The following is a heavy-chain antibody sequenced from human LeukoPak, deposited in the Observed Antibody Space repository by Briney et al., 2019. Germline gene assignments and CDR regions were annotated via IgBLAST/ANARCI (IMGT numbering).Heavy chain of an antibody. J-gene: IGHJ3*02. CDR3: AKDSGSTMIVVVFDAFDI. D-gene: IGHD3-22*01. CDR1: GFTFSSYA. CDR2: ISYDGSNK. V-gene: IGHV3-30-3*01. Sequence: PGGSLRLSCAASGFTFSSYAMHWVRQAPGKGLEWVAVISYDGSNKYYADSVKGRFTISRDNSKNTLYLQMNSLRAEDTAVYYCAKDSGSTMIVVVFDAFDIWGQGTMVTVSS.